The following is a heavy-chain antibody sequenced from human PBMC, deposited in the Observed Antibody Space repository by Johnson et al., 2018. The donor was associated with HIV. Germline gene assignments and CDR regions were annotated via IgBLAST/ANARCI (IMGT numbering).Heavy chain of an antibody. CDR3: ASAEIAAAATGHDAFDI. D-gene: IGHD6-13*01. J-gene: IGHJ3*02. Sequence: QVQLVESGGGVVQPGRSLRLSCAASGFTFSSYAMHCVRQAPGKGLEWVSGFGGSGSSDTYYADSVKGRFTISRDNSKNTLYLQMNSLRAEDTAVYYCASAEIAAAATGHDAFDIWGQGTMVTVSS. V-gene: IGHV3-NL1*01. CDR2: FGGSGSSDT. CDR1: GFTFSSYA.